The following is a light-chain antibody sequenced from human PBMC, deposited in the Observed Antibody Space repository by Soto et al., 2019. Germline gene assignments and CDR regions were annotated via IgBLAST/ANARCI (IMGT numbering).Light chain of an antibody. Sequence: DIQMTQSPSSLSAAIGNRVTITCRASQSIKNYLNWYQHKPGAAPKLLIFGASNLESGVPSRFSGSGSGTEFTLSISSLQPEDFATYYCQPGYSTTPITFGQGTRLEIK. V-gene: IGKV1-39*01. CDR3: QPGYSTTPIT. J-gene: IGKJ5*01. CDR2: GAS. CDR1: QSIKNY.